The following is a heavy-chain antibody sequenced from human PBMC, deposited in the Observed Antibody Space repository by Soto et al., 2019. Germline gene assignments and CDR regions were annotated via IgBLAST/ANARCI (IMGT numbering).Heavy chain of an antibody. CDR2: ISGSGQTT. CDR1: GFTFSRFA. CDR3: AKDRRSGANDY. D-gene: IGHD3-22*01. J-gene: IGHJ4*02. V-gene: IGHV3-23*01. Sequence: PGGSLRLSCAGSGFTFSRFAMSWVRQVPGKGLEWVSAISGSGQTTYYADSVKGRVTVSRDNSNNTLYLQMNSLRAEDTAVYYCAKDRRSGANDYWGQGTLVTVSS.